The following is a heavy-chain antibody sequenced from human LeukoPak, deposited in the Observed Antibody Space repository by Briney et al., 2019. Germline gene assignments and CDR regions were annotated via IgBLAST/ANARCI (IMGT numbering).Heavy chain of an antibody. CDR3: ASYDNDGDYYYNF. D-gene: IGHD3-22*01. Sequence: GGSLRLSCAAPGFTFSASAMHWVRQASGRGLEWVGRVRTKGNNCATSYGPAVRGRFTISRDDSKNTAYLQMSSLKVEDTALYFCASYDNDGDYYYNFWGQGTLVTVSS. CDR2: VRTKGNNCAT. J-gene: IGHJ4*02. V-gene: IGHV3-73*01. CDR1: GFTFSASA.